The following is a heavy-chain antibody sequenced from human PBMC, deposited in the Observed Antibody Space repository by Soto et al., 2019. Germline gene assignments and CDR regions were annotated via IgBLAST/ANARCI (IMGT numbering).Heavy chain of an antibody. J-gene: IGHJ3*02. V-gene: IGHV3-74*01. CDR1: VFTFSTYW. Sequence: GALRLSCAASVFTFSTYWMHWVRQAPGKGLMWVSRIKGDGSSTTYADSVKGRFTISRDNAKNTLYLQMSSLRAEDTAVYYRAREGLDTAGFFDIWGQGTMVTVSS. CDR2: IKGDGSST. CDR3: AREGLDTAGFFDI. D-gene: IGHD6-13*01.